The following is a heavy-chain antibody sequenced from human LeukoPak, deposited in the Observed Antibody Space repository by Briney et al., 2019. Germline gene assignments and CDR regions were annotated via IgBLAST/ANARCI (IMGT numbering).Heavy chain of an antibody. Sequence: GGSLRLSCAASGFTFSRYGMHWVRQAPGKGLEWVALIWYDGSNKYHADSVKGRFTISRDNSKNTLYMQMNSLRAEDTAVYYCARPVISCSSNSCYAYAFDIWVQGTMVTVSS. J-gene: IGHJ3*02. CDR3: ARPVISCSSNSCYAYAFDI. CDR1: GFTFSRYG. CDR2: IWYDGSNK. V-gene: IGHV3-33*01. D-gene: IGHD2-2*01.